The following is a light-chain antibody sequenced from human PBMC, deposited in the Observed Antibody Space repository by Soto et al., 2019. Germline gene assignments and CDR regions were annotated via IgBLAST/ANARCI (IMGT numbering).Light chain of an antibody. V-gene: IGLV2-14*01. CDR3: SSYTTSSTYV. J-gene: IGLJ1*01. Sequence: LTQPASVSGSPGQSIAISCTGTSSDVGGYNYVSWYQQHPGKAPKLMIYDVSNRPSGVSNRFSGSKSGNTASLTISGLQAEDEADYYCSSYTTSSTYVFGTGTKVTVL. CDR2: DVS. CDR1: SSDVGGYNY.